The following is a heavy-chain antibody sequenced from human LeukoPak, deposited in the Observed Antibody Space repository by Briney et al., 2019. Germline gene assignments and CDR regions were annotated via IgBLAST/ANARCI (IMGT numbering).Heavy chain of an antibody. CDR1: GGSISSGGYY. V-gene: IGHV4-39*07. D-gene: IGHD3-22*01. CDR3: AKDQYDSGLFDY. Sequence: SSETLSLTCTVSGGSISSGGYYWSWIRQPPGKGLEWIGEINHSGSTNYNPSLKSRVTISVDTSKNQFSLKLSSVTAADTAVYYCAKDQYDSGLFDYWGQGTLVTVSS. CDR2: INHSGST. J-gene: IGHJ4*02.